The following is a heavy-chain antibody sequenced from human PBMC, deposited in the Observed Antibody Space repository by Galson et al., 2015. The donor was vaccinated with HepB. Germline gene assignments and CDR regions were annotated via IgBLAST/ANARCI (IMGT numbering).Heavy chain of an antibody. V-gene: IGHV3-30*18. Sequence: SLRLSCATSGFTFSPSAMHWVRQAPRKRLEWVAVISYDGSSKYYVDSVKGRFTISRDDSKNTLYLQMNSLRTEDTAVYYCAKDPRMGATGYFDHWGQGALVTVSS. J-gene: IGHJ4*02. CDR1: GFTFSPSA. D-gene: IGHD3-9*01. CDR3: AKDPRMGATGYFDH. CDR2: ISYDGSSK.